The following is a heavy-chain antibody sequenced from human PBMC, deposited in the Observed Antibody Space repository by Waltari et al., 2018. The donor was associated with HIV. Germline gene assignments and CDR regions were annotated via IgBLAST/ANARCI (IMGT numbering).Heavy chain of an antibody. J-gene: IGHJ3*02. CDR3: ARGMRLGTTLTGGAFDI. V-gene: IGHV4-31*03. D-gene: IGHD3-9*01. Sequence: QVQLQESGPGLVQPSQTLSLTCSVSGGSISSGGHSWNWIRQHPWKGLEFLGYIYSSGKTYYNPSLKSRVSISVDMLTNQFSLKLNSVTAADTALYYCARGMRLGTTLTGGAFDIWGQGTMVAVSS. CDR2: IYSSGKT. CDR1: GGSISSGGHS.